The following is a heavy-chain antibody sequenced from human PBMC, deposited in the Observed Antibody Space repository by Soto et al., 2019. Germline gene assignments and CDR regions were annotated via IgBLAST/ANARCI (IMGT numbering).Heavy chain of an antibody. V-gene: IGHV1-3*01. CDR1: GYTFTSYA. CDR3: ACGPPYGDYELKYAFDP. CDR2: INAGNGNT. D-gene: IGHD4-17*01. Sequence: ASVKVSCKASGYTFTSYAMHWVRQAPGQRLEWMGWINAGNGNTKYSQKFQGRVTITRDTSASTAYMELSSLRSEDTAVYYCACGPPYGDYELKYAFDPWGQGTLVTVSS. J-gene: IGHJ5*02.